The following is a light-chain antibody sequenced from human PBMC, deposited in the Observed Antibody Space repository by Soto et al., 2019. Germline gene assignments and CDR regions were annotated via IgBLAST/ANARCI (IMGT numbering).Light chain of an antibody. CDR3: QQSYSTPIT. CDR1: QTISNS. Sequence: DIQMTQSPSSLSASVGDRVTITCRASQTISNSLNWYQQKAGKAPRLLIFASSSLQSGVPSRFSGSGSGTDFTLTISSLQPEDFATYHCQQSYSTPITFGQGTRLEIK. J-gene: IGKJ5*01. V-gene: IGKV1-39*01. CDR2: ASS.